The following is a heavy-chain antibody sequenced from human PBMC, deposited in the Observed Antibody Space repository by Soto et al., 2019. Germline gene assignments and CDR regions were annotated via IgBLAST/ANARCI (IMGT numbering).Heavy chain of an antibody. Sequence: SETLSLTCAVSGGSISSSNWWSWVRQPPGKGLEWIGEIYHSGSTNYNPSLKSRVTISVDKSKNQFSLKLSSVTAADTAVYYCASTMVRGLRYYYYGMDVWGQGTTVTVSS. CDR1: GGSISSSNW. D-gene: IGHD3-10*01. CDR2: IYHSGST. V-gene: IGHV4-4*02. CDR3: ASTMVRGLRYYYYGMDV. J-gene: IGHJ6*02.